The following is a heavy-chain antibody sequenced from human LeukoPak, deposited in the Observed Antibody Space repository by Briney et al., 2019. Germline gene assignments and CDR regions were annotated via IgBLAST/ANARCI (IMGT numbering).Heavy chain of an antibody. CDR2: ISGPGDNT. V-gene: IGHV3-23*01. CDR1: DFIFANYA. Sequence: GGSLRLSCAASDFIFANYAMTWVRQAPGKGLEWVSTISGPGDNTYYADSVKGRFTISRDNSKDTLYLQMDSLRAEDTAMYYCAKGWIGLTRLLDYWGQGTVVTVSS. D-gene: IGHD3/OR15-3a*01. J-gene: IGHJ4*02. CDR3: AKGWIGLTRLLDY.